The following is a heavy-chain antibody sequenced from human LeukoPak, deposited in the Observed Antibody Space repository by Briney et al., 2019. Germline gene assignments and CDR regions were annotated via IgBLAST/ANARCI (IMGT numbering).Heavy chain of an antibody. CDR1: GGSISSGSCY. Sequence: SETLSLTCTVSGGSISSGSCYWSWIRQPAGKGLEWIGRIYTSGSTNYDPSLKSRVTISVDTSKNQFSLKLSSVTAADTAVYYCARATMFGDYFDYRGQGTLVTVSS. D-gene: IGHD3-10*02. CDR2: IYTSGST. J-gene: IGHJ4*02. V-gene: IGHV4-61*02. CDR3: ARATMFGDYFDY.